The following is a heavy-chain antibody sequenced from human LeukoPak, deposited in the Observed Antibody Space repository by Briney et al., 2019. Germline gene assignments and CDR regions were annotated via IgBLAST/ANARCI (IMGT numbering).Heavy chain of an antibody. V-gene: IGHV1-46*01. CDR1: GYTFTSYY. D-gene: IGHD3-10*01. CDR2: INPSGGST. Sequence: GASVKVSCKASGYTFTSYYMHRVRQAPGQGLEWMGIINPSGGSTSYAQKFQGRVTMTRDTSASTVYMELSSLRSEDTAVYYCARDGTSYYYGSGSPHYYGMDVWGKGTTVTVSS. J-gene: IGHJ6*04. CDR3: ARDGTSYYYGSGSPHYYGMDV.